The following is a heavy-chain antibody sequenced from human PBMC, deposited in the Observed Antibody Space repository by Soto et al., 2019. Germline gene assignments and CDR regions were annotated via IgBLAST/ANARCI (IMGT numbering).Heavy chain of an antibody. J-gene: IGHJ4*02. V-gene: IGHV4-30-4*01. Sequence: QVQLQESGPGLVKPSQTLSLTCTVSGGSISSGDYYWSWIRQPPGKGLEWIGYIYYSGSTYYNPXLKSRVTISVXXSXNXXSLKLSSVTAADTAVYYCARGSTYYYDSSGYYDDYWGQGTLVTVSS. D-gene: IGHD3-22*01. CDR1: GGSISSGDYY. CDR3: ARGSTYYYDSSGYYDDY. CDR2: IYYSGST.